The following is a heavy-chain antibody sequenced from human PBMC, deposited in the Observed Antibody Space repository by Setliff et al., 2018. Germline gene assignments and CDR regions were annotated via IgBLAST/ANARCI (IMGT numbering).Heavy chain of an antibody. Sequence: PSETLSLTCTVYGGSFSSFYWSWIRQPPGKGLEYIGHISHGVSTSYSPSLKSRLSISADTSKNQLSLKLTSVTAADTAVYYCARTHCTTTSCFYFHYWGQGTVVTVSS. J-gene: IGHJ4*02. D-gene: IGHD2-2*01. CDR3: ARTHCTTTSCFYFHY. V-gene: IGHV4-30-4*01. CDR1: GGSFSSFY. CDR2: ISHGVST.